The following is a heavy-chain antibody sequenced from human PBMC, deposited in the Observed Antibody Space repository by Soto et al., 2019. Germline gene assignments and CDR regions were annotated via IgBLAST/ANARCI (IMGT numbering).Heavy chain of an antibody. CDR3: ARPLGNVGAFDI. CDR2: INPNSGGT. D-gene: IGHD1-1*01. V-gene: IGHV1-2*02. Sequence: VRQAPGQGLEWMGCINPNSGGTNYAQKFQGRVTMTRDTSISTAYMELSRLRSDDTAVYYCARPLGNVGAFDIWGQGTMVTVSS. J-gene: IGHJ3*02.